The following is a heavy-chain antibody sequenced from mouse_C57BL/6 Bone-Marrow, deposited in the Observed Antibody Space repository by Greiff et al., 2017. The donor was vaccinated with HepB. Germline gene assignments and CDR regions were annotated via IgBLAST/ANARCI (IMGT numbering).Heavy chain of an antibody. CDR2: INPNNGST. J-gene: IGHJ1*03. Sequence: EVKLMESGPELVKPGASVKIPCKASGYTFTDYNMDWVKQSHGKSLEWIGDINPNNGSTIYNQKFKGKATLTVDKSSSTAYMELRSLTSEDTAVYYCAREGDYGSSHWYFDVSGTGTTVTVSS. CDR3: AREGDYGSSHWYFDV. V-gene: IGHV1-18*01. CDR1: GYTFTDYN. D-gene: IGHD1-1*01.